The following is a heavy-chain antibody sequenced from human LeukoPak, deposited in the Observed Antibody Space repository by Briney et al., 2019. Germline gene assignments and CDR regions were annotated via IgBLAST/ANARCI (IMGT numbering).Heavy chain of an antibody. CDR2: ISSSGSYI. CDR3: ARHSGSS. J-gene: IGHJ5*02. Sequence: PGGSLRLSCAASRFTFSSYSMNWVRQAPGKGLEWVSSISSSGSYIYHADSVKGRFTISRDNAKNSLYLQMNSLRAEDTAVYYCARHSGSSWGQGTLVTVSS. V-gene: IGHV3-21*01. CDR1: RFTFSSYS. D-gene: IGHD1-26*01.